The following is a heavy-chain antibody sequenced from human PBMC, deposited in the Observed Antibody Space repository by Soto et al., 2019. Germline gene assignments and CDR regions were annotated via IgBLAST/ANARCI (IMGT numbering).Heavy chain of an antibody. J-gene: IGHJ6*02. V-gene: IGHV4-59*01. Sequence: SETLSLTCSVSGGSISSYFRNWLRQPPGKGLEWIGYIYDDGTTDYNPSLKSRVTILLDMSKNQFSLKLSSVTAADTAVYYCARPRVGYYYGSGSYYRLRDYGMDVWGQGTTVTVS. CDR1: GGSISSYF. CDR2: IYDDGTT. CDR3: ARPRVGYYYGSGSYYRLRDYGMDV. D-gene: IGHD3-10*01.